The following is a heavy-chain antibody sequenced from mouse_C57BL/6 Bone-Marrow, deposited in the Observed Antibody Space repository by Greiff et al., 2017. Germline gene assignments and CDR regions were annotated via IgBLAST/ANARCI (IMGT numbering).Heavy chain of an antibody. V-gene: IGHV1-85*01. CDR2: IYPRDGST. D-gene: IGHD1-1*01. J-gene: IGHJ1*03. CDR3: ARDYGSSYWYFDV. Sequence: VKLMESGPELVKPGASVKLSCKASGYPFTSYDINWVKQRPGQGLEWIGWIYPRDGSTKYNEKFKGKATLTVDTSSSTAYMELHSLTSEDSAVYFCARDYGSSYWYFDVWGTGTTVTVSS. CDR1: GYPFTSYD.